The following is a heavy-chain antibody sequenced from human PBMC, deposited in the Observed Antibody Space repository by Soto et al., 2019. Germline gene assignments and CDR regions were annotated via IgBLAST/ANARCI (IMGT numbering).Heavy chain of an antibody. CDR1: GGSISSSSYY. Sequence: QLQLQESGPGLVKPSETLSLTCTVSGGSISSSSYYWGWIRQPPGKGLEWIGSIYYSGSTYYNPSLKSRVTISVDTSKNQFSPKLSSVTAADTAVYYCARHTYYYGSGSYSPDYWGQGTLVTVSS. CDR2: IYYSGST. V-gene: IGHV4-39*01. J-gene: IGHJ4*02. CDR3: ARHTYYYGSGSYSPDY. D-gene: IGHD3-10*01.